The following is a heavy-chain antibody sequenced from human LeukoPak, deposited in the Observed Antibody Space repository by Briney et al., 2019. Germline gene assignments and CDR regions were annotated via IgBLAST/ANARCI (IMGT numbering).Heavy chain of an antibody. J-gene: IGHJ5*02. D-gene: IGHD6-13*01. CDR2: INHSGST. CDR1: GGSFSGYY. Sequence: SETLSLTCAVYGGSFSGYYWSWIRQPPGKGLEWIGEINHSGSTNYNPSLKSRVTISVDTSKNQFSLKLSSVTAADTAVYYCARCYSSSWTYNWFDPWGQGTLVTVSS. CDR3: ARCYSSSWTYNWFDP. V-gene: IGHV4-34*01.